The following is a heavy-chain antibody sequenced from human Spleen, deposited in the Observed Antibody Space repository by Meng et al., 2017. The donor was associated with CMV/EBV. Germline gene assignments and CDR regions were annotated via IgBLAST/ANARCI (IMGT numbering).Heavy chain of an antibody. V-gene: IGHV3-48*04. CDR1: GFTFSSYS. D-gene: IGHD5-18*01. Sequence: GGSLRLSCVASGFTFSSYSMNWVRQAPGKGLEWISYISSSGSSVYYAESVRGRFTISRDNVKNSLYLQMNSLRAEDTAIYYCARVQLCPDYWGQGTLVTVSS. J-gene: IGHJ4*02. CDR3: ARVQLCPDY. CDR2: ISSSGSSV.